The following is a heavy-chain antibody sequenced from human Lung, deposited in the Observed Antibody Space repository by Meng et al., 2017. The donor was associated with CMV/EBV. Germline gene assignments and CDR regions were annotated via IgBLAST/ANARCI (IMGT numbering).Heavy chain of an antibody. Sequence: GESLKISCAASEFTFSGFWMTWVRQAPGKGLEWVANINQDGSEIYYLDSVKGRFTISRDNAKNSLFLQMNSLRAEDTAVYYCARAIWFGEFRDFWGQGTRVTVSS. CDR2: INQDGSEI. J-gene: IGHJ4*02. CDR3: ARAIWFGEFRDF. V-gene: IGHV3-7*01. CDR1: EFTFSGFW. D-gene: IGHD3-10*01.